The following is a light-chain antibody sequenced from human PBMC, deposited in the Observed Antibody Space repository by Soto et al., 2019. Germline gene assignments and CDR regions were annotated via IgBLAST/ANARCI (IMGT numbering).Light chain of an antibody. CDR2: AAS. CDR1: EGICSY. V-gene: IGKV1-8*01. J-gene: IGKJ4*01. CDR3: HQYYSYPLT. Sequence: AIRMTQSPSSFSGSTGGRVTMTCRASEGICSYGDWYQEKPGKAATPLIYAASTLQKGVPSGLSGSGYGTDFTLTTPCPQSEAFATYSCHQYYSYPLTLGGGTKV.